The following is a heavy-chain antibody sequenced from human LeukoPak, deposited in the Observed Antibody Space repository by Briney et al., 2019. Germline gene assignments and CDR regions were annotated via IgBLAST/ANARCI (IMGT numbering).Heavy chain of an antibody. V-gene: IGHV5-51*01. Sequence: PGESLKISCKGSGYSFNAYYIAWVRQMPGKDLEWMGAIYSGDSDATYSPSLQGQVTISADKSATTAYLQWNSLKASDTAIYYCARLMTLVRGGLKRLPRSCGMDVWGQGTTVTVS. J-gene: IGHJ6*02. CDR1: GYSFNAYY. CDR2: IYSGDSDA. CDR3: ARLMTLVRGGLKRLPRSCGMDV. D-gene: IGHD3-10*01.